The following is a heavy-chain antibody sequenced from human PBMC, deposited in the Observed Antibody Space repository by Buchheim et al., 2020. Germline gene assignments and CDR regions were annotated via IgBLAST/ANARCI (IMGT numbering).Heavy chain of an antibody. Sequence: QVQLVESGGGVVQPGRSLRLSCAASGFTFSSYGMHWVRQAPGKGLEWVAVISYDGSNKYYADSVKGRFTISRDNSKNTLYLQMNSRRAEDTAVYYCAKVRRIAARPDYFDYWGQGTL. CDR3: AKVRRIAARPDYFDY. D-gene: IGHD6-6*01. CDR2: ISYDGSNK. CDR1: GFTFSSYG. V-gene: IGHV3-30*18. J-gene: IGHJ4*02.